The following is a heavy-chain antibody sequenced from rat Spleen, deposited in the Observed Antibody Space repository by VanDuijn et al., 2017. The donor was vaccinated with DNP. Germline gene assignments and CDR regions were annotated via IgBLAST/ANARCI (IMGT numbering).Heavy chain of an antibody. CDR1: GFTFSNYY. CDR2: ITNSGGST. D-gene: IGHD1-9*01. V-gene: IGHV5S23*01. CDR3: TREMGISWYFDF. Sequence: EVQLVESGGGLVQPGRSLKLSCAASGFTFSNYYMAWVRQAPTKGLEWVASITNSGGSTYYRDSVKGRFTISRDNAKSTLYLQMDSRRSEDTATYYCTREMGISWYFDFWGPGTMVTVSS. J-gene: IGHJ1*01.